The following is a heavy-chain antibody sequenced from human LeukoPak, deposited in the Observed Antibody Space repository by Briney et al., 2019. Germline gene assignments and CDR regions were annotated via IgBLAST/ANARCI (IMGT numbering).Heavy chain of an antibody. J-gene: IGHJ6*02. V-gene: IGHV1-18*01. Sequence: GASVKVSCKASGYTFTSYGISWVRQAPGQGLEWIGWISAYNGNTNYAQKLQGRVTMTTDTSTSTAYMELRSLRSDDTAVYYCARGGGPPNPGKYGMDVWGQGTTVTVSS. CDR1: GYTFTSYG. CDR3: ARGGGPPNPGKYGMDV. D-gene: IGHD1-1*01. CDR2: ISAYNGNT.